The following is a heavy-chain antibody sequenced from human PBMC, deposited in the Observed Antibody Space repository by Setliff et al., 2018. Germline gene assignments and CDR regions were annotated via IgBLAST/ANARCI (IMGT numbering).Heavy chain of an antibody. D-gene: IGHD3-22*01. CDR1: GGSISSGSFY. CDR2: IYTSGST. Sequence: PSETLSLTCTVSGGSISSGSFYWSWIRQPAGKGLEWIGHIYTSGSTNYNPSLKTRVTISVDTSKNRFSLKLSSVTAADTAVYYCARDVYLYDSSGYYYEMAQWYFDLWGRGTLVTVSS. CDR3: ARDVYLYDSSGYYYEMAQWYFDL. J-gene: IGHJ2*01. V-gene: IGHV4-61*09.